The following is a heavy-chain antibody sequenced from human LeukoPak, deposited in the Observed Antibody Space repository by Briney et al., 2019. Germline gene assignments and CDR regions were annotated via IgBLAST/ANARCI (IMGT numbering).Heavy chain of an antibody. D-gene: IGHD1-26*01. Sequence: ASVKVSCKASGYRFTSFAIHWVRQTPGQRLEWVGWINAANGNTKYSQKFQGRLTITTDTSASTAYMELSSLRSDDTAVYYCATILGATGDYWGQGTLVTVSS. CDR3: ATILGATGDY. V-gene: IGHV1-3*01. CDR2: INAANGNT. J-gene: IGHJ4*02. CDR1: GYRFTSFA.